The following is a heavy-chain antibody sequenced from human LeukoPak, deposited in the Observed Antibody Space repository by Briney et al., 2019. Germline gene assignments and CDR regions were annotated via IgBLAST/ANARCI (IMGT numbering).Heavy chain of an antibody. Sequence: GGSLRLSCAASGFTFSSYGMHWVRQAPGKGLEWVAFIRYDGSNKYYADSVKGRFTISRDNSKNTLYLQMNSLRAEDTAVYYCAKDGVDDSGYDHFYYYYYYMDVWGKGTTVTVSS. CDR1: GFTFSSYG. V-gene: IGHV3-30*02. CDR2: IRYDGSNK. D-gene: IGHD5-12*01. CDR3: AKDGVDDSGYDHFYYYYYYMDV. J-gene: IGHJ6*03.